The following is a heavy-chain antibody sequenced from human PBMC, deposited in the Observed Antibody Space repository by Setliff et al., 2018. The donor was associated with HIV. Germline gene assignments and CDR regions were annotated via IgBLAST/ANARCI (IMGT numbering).Heavy chain of an antibody. Sequence: GGSLRLSCAASGFTFSDYYMSWIRQAPGKGLEWVSYITSSGSTIYYADSVKGRFTISRDNAKNTLYLQMNSLRAEDTAVYYCARGKIVVVPAAMRPFDYWGQGTLVTVSS. D-gene: IGHD2-2*01. V-gene: IGHV3-11*04. CDR1: GFTFSDYY. CDR2: ITSSGSTI. J-gene: IGHJ4*02. CDR3: ARGKIVVVPAAMRPFDY.